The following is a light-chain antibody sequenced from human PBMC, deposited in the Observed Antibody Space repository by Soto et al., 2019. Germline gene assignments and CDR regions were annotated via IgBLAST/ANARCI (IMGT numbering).Light chain of an antibody. CDR2: AAS. CDR1: QSISSY. CDR3: QQHSNWPLT. Sequence: DIQMTQSPSSLSASVGDRVAITCRASQSISSYLNWYQQKPGKAPKLPIYAASSSQSGVPSRFSGSGSGTDFTLTISSLEPEDFAVYYCQQHSNWPLTFGGGTKVEIK. J-gene: IGKJ4*01. V-gene: IGKV1-39*01.